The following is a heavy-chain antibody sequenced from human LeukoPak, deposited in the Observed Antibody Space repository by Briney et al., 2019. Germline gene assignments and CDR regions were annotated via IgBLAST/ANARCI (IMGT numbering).Heavy chain of an antibody. CDR3: ARAQPLPFTTVLTGFDY. D-gene: IGHD4-17*01. Sequence: PSQTLSLTCTVSGGSISSGDYYWSWIRQPPGKGLEWIGYIYYSGSTYYNPSLKSRVTISVDTSKNQFSLKLSSVTAADTAVYYCARAQPLPFTTVLTGFDYWGQGTLVTVSS. CDR1: GGSISSGDYY. V-gene: IGHV4-30-4*01. J-gene: IGHJ4*02. CDR2: IYYSGST.